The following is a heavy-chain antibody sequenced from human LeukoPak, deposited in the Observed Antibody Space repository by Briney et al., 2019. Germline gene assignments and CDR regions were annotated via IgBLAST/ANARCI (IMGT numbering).Heavy chain of an antibody. Sequence: GGSLRLSCAASGFTFSTYGMNWVRQAPGKGLEWVSGISGSGATTYYADSVKGRFTISRDNARDTLSLQMNSLRGDDTAVYYRARGQCSDTSCYSPPFDYWGQGTLVTFSS. J-gene: IGHJ4*02. V-gene: IGHV3-23*01. CDR2: ISGSGATT. CDR1: GFTFSTYG. CDR3: ARGQCSDTSCYSPPFDY. D-gene: IGHD3-22*01.